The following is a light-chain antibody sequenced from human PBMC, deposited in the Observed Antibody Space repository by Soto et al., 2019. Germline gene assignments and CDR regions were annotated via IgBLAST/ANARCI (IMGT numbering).Light chain of an antibody. V-gene: IGLV2-14*01. CDR3: SSYTSSSTYV. CDR2: EVS. CDR1: SSDVGGYNY. Sequence: QSVLTQPASVSGSRGQSITISCTGTSSDVGGYNYVSWYQQHPGKAPKLMVYEVSNRPSTVSNRFSGSKSGNTASLTISGLQAEDEADYYCSSYTSSSTYVFGTGTKVTDL. J-gene: IGLJ1*01.